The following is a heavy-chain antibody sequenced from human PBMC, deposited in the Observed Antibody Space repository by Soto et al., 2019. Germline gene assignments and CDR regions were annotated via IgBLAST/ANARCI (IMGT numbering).Heavy chain of an antibody. Sequence: ASVKVSCKASGYTFTSYDINCVRLATGQGLEWMGWMNPNSGNTGYAQKFQGRVTMTRNTSISTAYMELSSLRSEDTAVYYCARGNRITIFGVVIISGENYMDVWGKGTTVTVSS. V-gene: IGHV1-8*01. CDR3: ARGNRITIFGVVIISGENYMDV. J-gene: IGHJ6*03. D-gene: IGHD3-3*01. CDR2: MNPNSGNT. CDR1: GYTFTSYD.